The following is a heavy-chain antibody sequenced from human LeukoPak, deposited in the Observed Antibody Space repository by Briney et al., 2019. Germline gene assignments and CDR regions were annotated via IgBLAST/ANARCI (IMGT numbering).Heavy chain of an antibody. J-gene: IGHJ4*02. CDR1: GYTFTNYY. CDR3: ARSQPRLYSNYDY. CDR2: INPSGGST. V-gene: IGHV1-46*01. Sequence: GASVKVSCKASGYTFTNYYMVWVRQAPGQGLEWMGIINPSGGSTSYAQKFQGRVTMTRDMSTSTVYMELSSLRSEDTAVYYCARSQPRLYSNYDYWGQGTLVTVSS. D-gene: IGHD4-11*01.